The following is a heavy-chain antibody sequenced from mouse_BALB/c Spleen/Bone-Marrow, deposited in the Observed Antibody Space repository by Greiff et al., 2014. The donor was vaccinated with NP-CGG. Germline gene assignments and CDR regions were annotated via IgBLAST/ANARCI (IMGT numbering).Heavy chain of an antibody. CDR3: ADGDSFAY. D-gene: IGHD2-13*01. Sequence: DVKLVESGGGLVKSGGSLELSCAASGFTFSSYAMSWVRQTPEKRLEWVASIYSGGSIYYPDSVKGRFTISRDNARNILYLQMSSLRSEDTAMYYCADGDSFAYWGQGTLVTVSA. V-gene: IGHV5-6-5*01. CDR1: GFTFSSYA. CDR2: IYSGGSI. J-gene: IGHJ3*01.